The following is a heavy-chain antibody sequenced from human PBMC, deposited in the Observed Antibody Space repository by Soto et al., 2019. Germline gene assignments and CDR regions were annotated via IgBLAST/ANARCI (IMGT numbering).Heavy chain of an antibody. D-gene: IGHD2-15*01. CDR1: GFTFSSHA. Sequence: EVQLLESGGGLVQPGGSLRLSCTASGFTFSSHAMTWVRQAPGKGLEWVSSISGSGSNTYDANSVKGRFTISRDNSKNTVYLQMNSLSAEDTAVYFCASPAGSTSTWYSPWYDYWGQGTLVTVSS. CDR2: ISGSGSNT. V-gene: IGHV3-23*01. CDR3: ASPAGSTSTWYSPWYDY. J-gene: IGHJ4*02.